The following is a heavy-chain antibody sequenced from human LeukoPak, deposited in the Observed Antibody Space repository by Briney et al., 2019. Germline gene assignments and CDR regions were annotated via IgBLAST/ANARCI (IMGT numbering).Heavy chain of an antibody. CDR3: ARHQSYGSGTYYAPFDN. D-gene: IGHD3-10*01. V-gene: IGHV4-39*01. CDR1: GGSVSSSSYY. Sequence: SETLPLTCTVSGGSVSSSSYYWGWIRQPPMKGLEWIGGIYYSGSTEYNLSLKSRVTISVDTSRNQFSLKLSSVTAADTAVYYCARHQSYGSGTYYAPFDNWGQGILVTVSS. CDR2: IYYSGST. J-gene: IGHJ4*02.